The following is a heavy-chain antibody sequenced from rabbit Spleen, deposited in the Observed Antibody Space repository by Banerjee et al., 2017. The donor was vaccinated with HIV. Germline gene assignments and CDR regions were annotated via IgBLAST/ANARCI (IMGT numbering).Heavy chain of an antibody. CDR3: VRFFDL. CDR1: GIDFSSDHD. CDR2: ISVGEGNT. Sequence: QEQLVESGGDLVQPGTSLTLTCTASGIDFSSDHDMCWVRQAPGKGLEWIGIISVGEGNTDYANWVNGRFTISSDNAQNTLYLQLNSLTAADTATYFCVRFFDLWGPGTLSPS. V-gene: IGHV1S47*01. J-gene: IGHJ4*01.